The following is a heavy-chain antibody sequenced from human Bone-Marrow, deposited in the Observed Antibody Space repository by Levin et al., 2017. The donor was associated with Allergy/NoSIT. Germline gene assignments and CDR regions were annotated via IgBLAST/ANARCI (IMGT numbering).Heavy chain of an antibody. CDR3: AREGHYFDTTGYYAY. Sequence: VASVKVSCKPSGYTFTGYYVHWVRQAPGQGLEWMGWINPNTGDTTYAQNFQGRVTMTRDTSISTAFMELTRLTSDDTSVYYCAREGHYFDTTGYYAYWGQGTLVTVSS. D-gene: IGHD3-22*01. J-gene: IGHJ4*02. V-gene: IGHV1-2*02. CDR1: GYTFTGYY. CDR2: INPNTGDT.